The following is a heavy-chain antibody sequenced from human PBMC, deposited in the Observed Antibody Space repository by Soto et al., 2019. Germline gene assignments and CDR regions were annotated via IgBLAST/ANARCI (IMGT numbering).Heavy chain of an antibody. CDR2: ISSSGSTM. D-gene: IGHD3-10*01. CDR3: AKDFLSGDI. J-gene: IGHJ4*02. CDR1: GLNFNNYS. Sequence: XGSPRLTCIASGLNFNNYSMNWVRQAPGKGLEWIAYISSSGSTMLYADSVKGRFTISRDNAKRSMYLQMTRLRDEDSAVYYCAKDFLSGDIWGQGTLVTVSS. V-gene: IGHV3-48*02.